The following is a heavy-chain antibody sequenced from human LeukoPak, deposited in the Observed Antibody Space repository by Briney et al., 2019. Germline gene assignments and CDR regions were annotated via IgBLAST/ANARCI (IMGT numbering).Heavy chain of an antibody. D-gene: IGHD1-26*01. Sequence: SETLSLTCTVSGGSISSYYWSWIRQPPGKGLEWIGYIYYSGSTNYNPSLKSRVTISLDTSKNRFSLRLSSVTAADTAVYYCARETRLHSGSYSNDAFDIWGQGTMVTVSS. CDR2: IYYSGST. V-gene: IGHV4-59*01. CDR3: ARETRLHSGSYSNDAFDI. CDR1: GGSISSYY. J-gene: IGHJ3*02.